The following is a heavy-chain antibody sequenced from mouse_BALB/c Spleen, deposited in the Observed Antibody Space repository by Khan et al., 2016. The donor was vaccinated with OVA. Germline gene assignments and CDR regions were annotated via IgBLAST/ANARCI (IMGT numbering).Heavy chain of an antibody. Sequence: EVQLVESGPGLVKPSQSLSLTCTVTGYSITSGYGWNWIRQFPGNKLEWVGNKSYSGSTNYNPTFKSRITITRDTSKNQFFLQLNSVTTEDTATYYCARTARIKYWGQGTTLTVSS. CDR3: ARTARIKY. D-gene: IGHD1-2*01. J-gene: IGHJ2*01. CDR2: KSYSGST. V-gene: IGHV3-2*02. CDR1: GYSITSGYG.